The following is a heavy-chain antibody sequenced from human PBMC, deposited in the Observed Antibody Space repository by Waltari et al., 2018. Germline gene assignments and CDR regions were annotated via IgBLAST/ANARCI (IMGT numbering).Heavy chain of an antibody. CDR2: IIPIFGTA. Sequence: QVQLVQSGAEVKKPGSSVKVSCKASGGTFSSYAISWVRQAPGNGVEWMGGIIPIFGTANYAQKFQGRVTITADKSTSTAYMELSSLRSEDTAVYYCASRRGYYDSSGYPSSRFDPWGQGTLVTVSS. CDR1: GGTFSSYA. J-gene: IGHJ5*02. D-gene: IGHD3-22*01. V-gene: IGHV1-69*14. CDR3: ASRRGYYDSSGYPSSRFDP.